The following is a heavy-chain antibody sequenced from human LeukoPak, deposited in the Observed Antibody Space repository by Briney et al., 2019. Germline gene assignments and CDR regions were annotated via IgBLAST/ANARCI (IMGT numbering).Heavy chain of an antibody. CDR1: GGSISSSSYY. Sequence: TSETLSLTCTVSGGSISSSSYYWGWIRQPPGKGLEWIGSIYYSGSTYYNPSLKSRVTISVDTSKNQFSLKLSSVTAADTAVYYCARRIAVVDGHRSFDYWGQGTLVTVSS. V-gene: IGHV4-39*01. CDR3: ARRIAVVDGHRSFDY. D-gene: IGHD6-19*01. J-gene: IGHJ4*02. CDR2: IYYSGST.